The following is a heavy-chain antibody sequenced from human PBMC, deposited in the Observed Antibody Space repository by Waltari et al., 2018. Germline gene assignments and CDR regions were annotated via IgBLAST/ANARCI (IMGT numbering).Heavy chain of an antibody. CDR2: VDPEDGET. CDR1: GYTFTDYY. Sequence: EVQLVQSGAEVKKPGATVKISCKASGYTFTDYYMHWVQQAPGKGLEWMGRVDPEDGETIYVEKFQGRVTITADTSTDTAYMELSSLRSEDTAVYYCATDARPDVWGSPGTLGYWGQGTLVTVSS. J-gene: IGHJ4*02. V-gene: IGHV1-69-2*01. D-gene: IGHD3-16*01. CDR3: ATDARPDVWGSPGTLGY.